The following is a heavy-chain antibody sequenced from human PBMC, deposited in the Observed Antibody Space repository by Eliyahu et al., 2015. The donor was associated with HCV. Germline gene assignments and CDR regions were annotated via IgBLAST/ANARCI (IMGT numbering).Heavy chain of an antibody. CDR1: GFTFSXYS. D-gene: IGHD5-18*01. CDR3: ARGYREDTAMVTTLL. CDR2: ISSSSSTI. V-gene: IGHV3-48*01. J-gene: IGHJ4*02. Sequence: EVQLVESGGGLVQPGGSLRLSCAASGFTFSXYSMNWVRQAPGKGLEWVSYISSSSSTIYYADSVKGRFTISRDNAKNSLYLQMNSLRAEDTAVYYCARGYREDTAMVTTLLWGQGTLVTVSS.